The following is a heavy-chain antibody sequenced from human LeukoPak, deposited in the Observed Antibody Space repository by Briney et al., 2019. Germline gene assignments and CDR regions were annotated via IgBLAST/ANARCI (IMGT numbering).Heavy chain of an antibody. J-gene: IGHJ5*02. CDR3: ARDVDRRDDP. Sequence: GGSLRLSCAASGFTFSSYGMSGVRQAPGKGVEWVSAISGSGGSTYYADSVRGRFTISRDNSKNTLYLQTNNLRAEDTAVYYCARDVDRRDDPWGQGILVTVSS. CDR2: ISGSGGST. D-gene: IGHD3-9*01. CDR1: GFTFSSYG. V-gene: IGHV3-23*01.